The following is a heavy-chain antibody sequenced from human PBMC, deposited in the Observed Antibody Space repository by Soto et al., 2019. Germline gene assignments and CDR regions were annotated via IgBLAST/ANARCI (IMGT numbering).Heavy chain of an antibody. V-gene: IGHV4-34*01. CDR1: GGSFSGYY. CDR2: INHSGST. CDR3: ARGRGSAGPDAFDI. J-gene: IGHJ3*02. Sequence: QVQLQQWGAGLLKPSETLSLTCAVYGGSFSGYYWSWIRQPPGKGLEWIGEINHSGSTNYNPSLKSRVTISVDTSKHQFSLKLSSVTAADTAVYYCARGRGSAGPDAFDIWGQGTMVTVSS. D-gene: IGHD6-25*01.